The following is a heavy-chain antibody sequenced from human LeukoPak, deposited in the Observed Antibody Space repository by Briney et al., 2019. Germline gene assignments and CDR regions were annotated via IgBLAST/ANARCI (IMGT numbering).Heavy chain of an antibody. CDR2: IYYSGST. CDR1: GGPISSYY. CDR3: AREVGWTAMGAFDI. V-gene: IGHV4-59*01. D-gene: IGHD5-18*01. J-gene: IGHJ3*02. Sequence: SETLSLTCTVSGGPISSYYWSWIRQPPGKGLEWIGYIYYSGSTNYNPSLKSRVTISVDTSKNQFSLKLSSVTAADTAVYYCAREVGWTAMGAFDIWGQGTMVTVSS.